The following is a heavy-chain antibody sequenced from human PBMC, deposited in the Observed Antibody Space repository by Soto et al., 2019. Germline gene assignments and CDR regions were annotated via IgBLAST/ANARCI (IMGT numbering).Heavy chain of an antibody. V-gene: IGHV3-64*02. CDR3: TRSLYYYDTSRQNLFDP. D-gene: IGHD3-22*01. CDR1: GFTFSNYA. J-gene: IGHJ5*02. Sequence: GGSLRLACAASGFTFSNYAMHWVRQAPGKGLEYVSAISGDGRTTYYADSVKGRFTMSRDNSKNTLYLQMGSLRAEDMAVYYCTRSLYYYDTSRQNLFDPWGQGTLVTGSS. CDR2: ISGDGRTT.